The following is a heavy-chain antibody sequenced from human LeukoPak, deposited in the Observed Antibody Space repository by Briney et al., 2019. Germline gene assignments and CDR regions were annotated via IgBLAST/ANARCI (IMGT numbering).Heavy chain of an antibody. J-gene: IGHJ3*02. D-gene: IGHD3-10*01. V-gene: IGHV4-31*03. Sequence: SETLSLTYTVSGGSISSGGYYWSWIRQHPGKGLEWIGYIYYSGSTYYNPSLKSRVTISVDTSKNQFSLKLSSVTAADTAVYYCARDSGFGELFADAFDIWGQGTMVTVSS. CDR2: IYYSGST. CDR1: GGSISSGGYY. CDR3: ARDSGFGELFADAFDI.